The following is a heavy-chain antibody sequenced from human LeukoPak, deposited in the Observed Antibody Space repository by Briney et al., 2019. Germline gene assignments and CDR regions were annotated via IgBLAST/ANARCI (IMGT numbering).Heavy chain of an antibody. D-gene: IGHD2-15*01. V-gene: IGHV3-23*01. CDR3: AKLAAEGSDY. CDR1: GFTFSDYA. J-gene: IGHJ4*02. Sequence: PGRSLRLSCAASGFTFSDYAMSWVRQAPGKGLEWVSGISGNGGSTFDADSVRGRFTISRDNSKNKLYLQMNSLTAEDTAVYYCAKLAAEGSDYWGQGTLVTVSS. CDR2: ISGNGGST.